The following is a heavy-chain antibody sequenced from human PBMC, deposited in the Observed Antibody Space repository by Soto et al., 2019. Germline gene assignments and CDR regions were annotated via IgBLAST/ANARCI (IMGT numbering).Heavy chain of an antibody. J-gene: IGHJ4*02. D-gene: IGHD6-25*01. CDR3: ARRKERSGPYYLDY. CDR1: GYTFATND. CDR2: MNPNTGNT. Sequence: GASVKVSCKASGYTFATNDFAWVRQATGQGLEWMGWMNPNTGNTGYAQAFRGRVTMTRNTSITTAYMELSSLTSDDTAIYFCARRKERSGPYYLDYWGQGTLVTVSS. V-gene: IGHV1-8*01.